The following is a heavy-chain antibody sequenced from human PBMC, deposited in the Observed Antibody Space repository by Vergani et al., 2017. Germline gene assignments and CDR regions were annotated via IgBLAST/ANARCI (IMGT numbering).Heavy chain of an antibody. V-gene: IGHV4-34*02. D-gene: IGHD3-10*01. CDR2: INNDGHT. J-gene: IGHJ4*02. Sequence: QVQLQQWGAGVVKPSGTLSLTCAVFGESFSSFYWSWIRQPPGKGLEWIGEINNDGHTNYNPSLERRVTVLRDTAKNQFSLNLMSVTAADTDMYYWSVRPRVNLVGGEIVTKRTFDYWIQGSLVTVSS. CDR3: SVRPRVNLVGGEIVTKRTFDY. CDR1: GESFSSFY.